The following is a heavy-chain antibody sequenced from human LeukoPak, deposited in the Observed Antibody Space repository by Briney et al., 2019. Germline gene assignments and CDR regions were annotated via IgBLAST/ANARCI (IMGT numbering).Heavy chain of an antibody. CDR2: INPNSGGT. D-gene: IGHD3-3*01. CDR3: ASGLLRFLEWLPPGMDV. Sequence: ASVTVSCKASGYTFTGYYIHWVRQAPGQGLEWMGWINPNSGGTKYAQKFQGRVTMTRDTSISTAYMELSRLRSDDTAVYYCASGLLRFLEWLPPGMDVWGQGTTVTFSS. CDR1: GYTFTGYY. V-gene: IGHV1-2*02. J-gene: IGHJ6*02.